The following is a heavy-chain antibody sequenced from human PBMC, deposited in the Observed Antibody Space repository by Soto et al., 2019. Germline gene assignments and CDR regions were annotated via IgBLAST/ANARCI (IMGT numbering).Heavy chain of an antibody. V-gene: IGHV2-5*01. D-gene: IGHD5-18*01. Sequence: GSGPTLVNPTQTLTLTCTFSGFSLSTSGVGVGWIRQPPGKALEWLALIYWNDDKRYSPSLKSRLTITKDTSKNQVVLTMTNMDPVDTATYYCAHRQDSVWLSTREIYNWFDPWGQGTLVTVSS. CDR2: IYWNDDK. J-gene: IGHJ5*02. CDR1: GFSLSTSGVG. CDR3: AHRQDSVWLSTREIYNWFDP.